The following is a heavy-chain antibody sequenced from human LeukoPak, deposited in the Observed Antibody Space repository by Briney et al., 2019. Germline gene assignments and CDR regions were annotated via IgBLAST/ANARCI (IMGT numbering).Heavy chain of an antibody. V-gene: IGHV4-34*01. J-gene: IGHJ4*02. CDR2: INHSGST. CDR3: ARFSGYDSSGYSPIDY. CDR1: GGSFSGYY. D-gene: IGHD3-22*01. Sequence: PSETLSLTCAVYGGSFSGYYWSWIRQPPGKGLEWIGEINHSGSTNYNPSLKSRVTISVDTSKNQFSLKLSSVTAADTAVYYCARFSGYDSSGYSPIDYWGQGTLVTVSS.